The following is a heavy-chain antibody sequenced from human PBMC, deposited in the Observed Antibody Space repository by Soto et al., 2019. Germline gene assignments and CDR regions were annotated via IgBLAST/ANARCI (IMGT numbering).Heavy chain of an antibody. Sequence: QVQLVESGGGVVQPGRSLRLSCAASGCTFSSYGMHWVRQAPGKGLEWVAVISYDGSNKYYADSVKGRFTISRDNFKNTLYLQMNSLRAEDTAVYYCAKDDSAWYSRHFDYWGQGTLVTVSS. CDR1: GCTFSSYG. CDR2: ISYDGSNK. CDR3: AKDDSAWYSRHFDY. D-gene: IGHD6-19*01. J-gene: IGHJ4*02. V-gene: IGHV3-30*18.